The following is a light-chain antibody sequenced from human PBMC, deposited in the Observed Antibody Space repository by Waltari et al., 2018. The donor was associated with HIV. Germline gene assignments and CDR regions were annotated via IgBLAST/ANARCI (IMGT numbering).Light chain of an antibody. J-gene: IGLJ2*01. CDR1: ISNIGTNF. V-gene: IGLV1-47*01. CDR2: RNS. CDR3: EAWDDRLGGPV. Sequence: QSVLTQPPSASETPGQRVTISCSGSISNIGTNFVYWYQQLPGTAPKVLIYRNSQRPSGFPARFSGSKAGTSASLAISGLRSEDEADYYCEAWDDRLGGPVFGGGTRLTVL.